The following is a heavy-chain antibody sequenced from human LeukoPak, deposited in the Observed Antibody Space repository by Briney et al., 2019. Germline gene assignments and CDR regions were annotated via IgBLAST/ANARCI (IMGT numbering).Heavy chain of an antibody. D-gene: IGHD3-9*01. CDR2: MRYDGSNR. J-gene: IGHJ6*03. Sequence: PGGSLRLSCAASGFTFSSYGMHWVRQAPGKGLEWVAFMRYDGSNRNYADSVKGRFTISRDNSKNTLYLQMNSLRAEDTAVYYCAKGVKVPLLRYFSYYMDVWGKGTTVTLSS. CDR3: AKGVKVPLLRYFSYYMDV. CDR1: GFTFSSYG. V-gene: IGHV3-30*02.